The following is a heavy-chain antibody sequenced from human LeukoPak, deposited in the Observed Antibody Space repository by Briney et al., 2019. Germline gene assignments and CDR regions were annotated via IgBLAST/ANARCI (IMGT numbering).Heavy chain of an antibody. J-gene: IGHJ6*03. Sequence: ASVKVSCKASGYTFTGYYMHWVRQAPGQGLEWMGWINPNSGGTNYAQKFQGRVTMTRDTSISTAYMELSRLRSDDTAVYYCAFLGYGDYRGYMDVWGKGTTVTVSS. V-gene: IGHV1-2*02. D-gene: IGHD4-17*01. CDR1: GYTFTGYY. CDR3: AFLGYGDYRGYMDV. CDR2: INPNSGGT.